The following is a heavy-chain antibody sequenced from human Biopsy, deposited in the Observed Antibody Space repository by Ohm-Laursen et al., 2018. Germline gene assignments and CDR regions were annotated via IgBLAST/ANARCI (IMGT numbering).Heavy chain of an antibody. CDR3: ARVAGGYAYYYGMDV. CDR1: GYSVTNDYY. J-gene: IGHJ6*02. CDR2: IYYDGIT. D-gene: IGHD5-12*01. Sequence: SETLSLTCAVSGYSVTNDYYWGWIRQPPGKGLEWIGNIYYDGITYYNPSLNSRVAMSVDTSKNQFSLRLTSVTAADTAVYYCARVAGGYAYYYGMDVWGQGTTVIVSS. V-gene: IGHV4-38-2*01.